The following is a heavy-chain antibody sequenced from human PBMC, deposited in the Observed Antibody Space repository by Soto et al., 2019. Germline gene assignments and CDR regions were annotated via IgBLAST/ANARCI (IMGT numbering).Heavy chain of an antibody. J-gene: IGHJ6*02. D-gene: IGHD3-10*01. Sequence: ASVKVSCKSSGYTFTSCDMNWVRQATGQGLEWMGWMNPNSGNTGYAQKFQGRVTMTRNTSISTAYMELSSLRSEDTAVYYCARHTLGGGMDVWGQGTTVTVSS. CDR2: MNPNSGNT. V-gene: IGHV1-8*01. CDR3: ARHTLGGGMDV. CDR1: GYTFTSCD.